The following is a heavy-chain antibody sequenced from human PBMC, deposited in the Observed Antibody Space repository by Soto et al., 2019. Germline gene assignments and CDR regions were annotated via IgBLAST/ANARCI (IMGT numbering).Heavy chain of an antibody. Sequence: GGSLRLSCAASGFTFNSNAMSWVRQAPGKGLEWVSAISGSGGSTYYADSLKGRFTIPRDNSKNTLYLQMGSLRAEDMAVYYCARGPGYYFDYWGQGTLVTVSS. CDR2: ISGSGGST. CDR1: GFTFNSNA. J-gene: IGHJ4*02. V-gene: IGHV3-23*01. CDR3: ARGPGYYFDY.